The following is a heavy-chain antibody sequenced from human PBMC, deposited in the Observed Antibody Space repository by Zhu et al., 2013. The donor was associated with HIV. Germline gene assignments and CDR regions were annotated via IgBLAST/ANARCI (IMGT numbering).Heavy chain of an antibody. Sequence: QVQLVQSGAEVKKPGASVKVSCKASGYTFTGYYMHWVRQAPGQGLEWMGWINPNSGGTNYAQKFQGRVTMTRDTSISTAYMELSRLRSDDTAVYYCARDLGVPKAYYYYYGMDVWGQGDHGSPSP. D-gene: IGHD1-1*01. CDR2: INPNSGGT. CDR3: ARDLGVPKAYYYYYGMDV. CDR1: GYTFTGYY. J-gene: IGHJ6*02. V-gene: IGHV1-2*02.